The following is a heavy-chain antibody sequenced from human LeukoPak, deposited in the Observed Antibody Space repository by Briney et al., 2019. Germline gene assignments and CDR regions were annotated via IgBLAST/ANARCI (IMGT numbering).Heavy chain of an antibody. CDR3: ARTAVEDYDFWSGYWYYFDY. Sequence: SETLSLTCTVSGGSISSYYWSWIRQPPGKGLELIGYIYTSGSTNYNPSLKSRVTISVDTSKNQFSLKLSSVTAADTAVYYCARTAVEDYDFWSGYWYYFDYWGQGTLVTVSS. D-gene: IGHD3-3*01. J-gene: IGHJ4*02. CDR1: GGSISSYY. V-gene: IGHV4-4*09. CDR2: IYTSGST.